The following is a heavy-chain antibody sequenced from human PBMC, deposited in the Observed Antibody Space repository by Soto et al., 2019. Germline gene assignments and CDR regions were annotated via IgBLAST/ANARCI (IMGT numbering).Heavy chain of an antibody. Sequence: QVQLVQSGAEVKKPGSSVKVSCKASGGTFSSYAISWVRQAPGQALEWMGGIIPIFGTANYAQKFQGRVTITADESTSTAYMELSSLRSEDTAVYYCARDPRDVVDQYNWFDPWGQGTLVTVSS. V-gene: IGHV1-69*01. J-gene: IGHJ5*02. CDR1: GGTFSSYA. D-gene: IGHD2-15*01. CDR3: ARDPRDVVDQYNWFDP. CDR2: IIPIFGTA.